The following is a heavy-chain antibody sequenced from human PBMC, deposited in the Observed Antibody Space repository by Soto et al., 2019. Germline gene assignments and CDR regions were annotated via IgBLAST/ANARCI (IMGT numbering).Heavy chain of an antibody. CDR2: IYHSGSS. V-gene: IGHV4-30-2*01. CDR1: GGSISSGGYS. J-gene: IGHJ5*01. CDR3: ARLDFRVYWFDS. D-gene: IGHD3-3*01. Sequence: PSETLSLTCAVSGGSISSGGYSWSWIRQPPGKGLEWIGYIYHSGSSYYNPSLKSRVTISVDRSKNQFSLKLSSVTAADSSLYYCARLDFRVYWFDSWGQGTLVTVSS.